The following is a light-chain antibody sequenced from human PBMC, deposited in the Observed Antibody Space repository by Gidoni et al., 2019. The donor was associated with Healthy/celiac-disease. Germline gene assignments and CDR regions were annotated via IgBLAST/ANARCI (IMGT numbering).Light chain of an antibody. J-gene: IGKJ1*01. Sequence: EIVLTQSPGTLSLSPGERATLSCRASQRVSSSYLAWYQQTPGQAPRLLIYGASSRATGIPDRFSGSGSGTDFTLTISRLEPEDFAVYYCQQYWTFGQGTKVEIK. CDR3: QQYWT. V-gene: IGKV3-20*01. CDR1: QRVSSSY. CDR2: GAS.